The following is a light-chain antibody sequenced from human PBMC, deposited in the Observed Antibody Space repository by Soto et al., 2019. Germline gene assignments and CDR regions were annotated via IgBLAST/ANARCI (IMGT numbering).Light chain of an antibody. J-gene: IGKJ1*01. CDR2: QNS. CDR3: HKRQSWPRT. Sequence: DIVLTQSPATLSSFPGDSVTLSCRASQYINTRLAWYQHRTGQAPRLLIYQNSIRAAGIPDRLSASGSGTDLTLTISEVQPEDFALYYCHKRQSWPRTFGQGTKVDIK. V-gene: IGKV3-11*01. CDR1: QYINTR.